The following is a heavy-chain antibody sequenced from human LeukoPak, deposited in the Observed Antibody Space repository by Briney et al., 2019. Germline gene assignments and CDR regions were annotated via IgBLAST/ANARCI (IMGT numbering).Heavy chain of an antibody. V-gene: IGHV3-23*01. J-gene: IGHJ4*02. D-gene: IGHD3-10*01. CDR1: GFTFSSYA. CDR2: ISGSGGST. Sequence: PGGSLRLSCAASGFTFSSYAMSWVRQAPEKGLEWVSAISGSGGSTYYADSVKGRFTISRDNSKNTLYLQMNSLRAEDTAVYYCAKDTGYYGSGSPFDYWGQGTLVTVSS. CDR3: AKDTGYYGSGSPFDY.